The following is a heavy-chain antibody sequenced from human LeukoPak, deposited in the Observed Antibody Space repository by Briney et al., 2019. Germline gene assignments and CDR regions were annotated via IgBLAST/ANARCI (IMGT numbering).Heavy chain of an antibody. J-gene: IGHJ4*02. CDR3: ATAHKLESTRKSNSYYFDY. V-gene: IGHV1-24*01. CDR2: FDPEDGET. Sequence: ASVKVSCKVSGYTLTELSMHWVRQAPGKGLERMGGFDPEDGETIYVKKFLGRVTMTEATSTDTAYMELSSLRSEDTAVYYCATAHKLESTRKSNSYYFDYWGQGTLVTVSS. D-gene: IGHD1-1*01. CDR1: GYTLTELS.